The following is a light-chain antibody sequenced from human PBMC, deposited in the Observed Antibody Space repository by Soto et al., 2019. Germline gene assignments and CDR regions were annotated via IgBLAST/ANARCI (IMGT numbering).Light chain of an antibody. CDR2: GAS. V-gene: IGKV3-15*01. CDR1: QRFSRI. Sequence: EIVMPQAPATLPVSPGEIATLSCRASQRFSRILAWYQQKPGQAPRFLIYGASTRATGIPARFSGRGSGTEFTLTISSLLSEDFAVYYCQQYDNWPLTFGGGTKVEL. CDR3: QQYDNWPLT. J-gene: IGKJ4*01.